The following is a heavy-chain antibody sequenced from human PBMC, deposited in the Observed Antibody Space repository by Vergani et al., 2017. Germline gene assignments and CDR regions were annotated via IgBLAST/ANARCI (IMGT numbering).Heavy chain of an antibody. J-gene: IGHJ4*02. CDR1: GYSFTRYW. CDR2: INPEDSDT. CDR3: ARQEGYNTLSFDY. Sequence: EVQLVQSGAEVKKSGESLKLFCQGSGYSFTRYWIGWVRQMPGKGLEWMGVINPEDSDTRYSPSFQGQVTISADKSIRTAYLQWSSLKASDTAMYYCARQEGYNTLSFDYWGQGTQVTVSS. D-gene: IGHD5-24*01. V-gene: IGHV5-51*01.